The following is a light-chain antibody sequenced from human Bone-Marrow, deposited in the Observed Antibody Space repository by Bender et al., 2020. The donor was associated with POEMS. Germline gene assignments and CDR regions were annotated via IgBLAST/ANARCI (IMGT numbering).Light chain of an antibody. CDR3: AAWDDSLNGSV. CDR2: SSH. Sequence: QSVLTQPPSASGTPGQRVTISCSGGSSNIGAHAVNWYQHLPGTAPKLLIYSSHRRPSEVPDRFSGSKSGTSASLAINGLQSEDEADYYCAAWDDSLNGSVFGGGTKLTVL. J-gene: IGLJ2*01. CDR1: SSNIGAHA. V-gene: IGLV1-44*01.